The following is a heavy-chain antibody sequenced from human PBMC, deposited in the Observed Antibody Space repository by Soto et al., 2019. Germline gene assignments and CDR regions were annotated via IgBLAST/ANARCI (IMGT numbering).Heavy chain of an antibody. J-gene: IGHJ4*02. D-gene: IGHD3-10*01. CDR1: GDSISNRGNY. V-gene: IGHV4-39*01. CDR3: ARLPPLYASESSRFDI. CDR2: MDYSGDT. Sequence: SETLSLTCSVSGDSISNRGNYWGWIRRPPGKGLERIGTMDYSGDTSYNPSLRSRVTISAETSKHPFSLRLSSVSVADTDVDYCARLPPLYASESSRFDIWGQGAMVTVSS.